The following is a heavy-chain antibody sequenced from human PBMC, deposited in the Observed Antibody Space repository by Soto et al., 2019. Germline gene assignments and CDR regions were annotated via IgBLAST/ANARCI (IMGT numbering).Heavy chain of an antibody. CDR1: GFTFRNYH. CDR3: ARDGPHITLFGYGDY. V-gene: IGHV3-30*03. CDR2: ISNDGNNI. J-gene: IGHJ4*02. D-gene: IGHD3-3*01. Sequence: HPGGSLRLSCAASGFTFRNYHMNWVRQVPGKGLEWVAHISNDGNNIYYADSVKGRFTISRDNFKNTLYLQMSSLRADDTAVYYCARDGPHITLFGYGDYSGQGNLVTVSS.